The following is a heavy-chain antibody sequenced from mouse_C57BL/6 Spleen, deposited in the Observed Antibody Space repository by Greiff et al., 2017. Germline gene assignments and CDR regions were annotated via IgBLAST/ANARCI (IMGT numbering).Heavy chain of an antibody. V-gene: IGHV1-80*01. Sequence: VQLQQSGAELVKPGASVKISCKASGYAFSSYWMNWVKQRPGKGLEWIGQIYPGDGDTTYNGKFKGKATLTADKSSSTAYMQLSSLTSEDSPVYFGARDDYYYGSSHAMDYWGQGTSVTVSS. CDR1: GYAFSSYW. CDR3: ARDDYYYGSSHAMDY. D-gene: IGHD1-1*01. CDR2: IYPGDGDT. J-gene: IGHJ4*01.